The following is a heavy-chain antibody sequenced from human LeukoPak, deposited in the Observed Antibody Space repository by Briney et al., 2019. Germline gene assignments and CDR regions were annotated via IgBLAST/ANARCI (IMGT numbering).Heavy chain of an antibody. CDR2: ISYDGSNK. CDR3: ARDSGQQLVPGRFDP. D-gene: IGHD6-13*01. V-gene: IGHV3-30-3*01. J-gene: IGHJ5*02. CDR1: GFTFSSYA. Sequence: TGGSLRLSCAASGFTFSSYAMHWVRQAPGKGLEWVAVISYDGSNKYYADSVKGRFTISRDNSKNTLYLQMNSLRAEDTAVYYCARDSGQQLVPGRFDPWGQGTLVTVSS.